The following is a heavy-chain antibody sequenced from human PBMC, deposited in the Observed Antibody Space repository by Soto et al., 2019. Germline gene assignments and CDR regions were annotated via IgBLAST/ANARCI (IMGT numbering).Heavy chain of an antibody. CDR1: GGSISSSSYY. D-gene: IGHD6-19*01. J-gene: IGHJ5*02. V-gene: IGHV4-39*01. Sequence: QLQLQASGPGLVKPSETLSLTCSVSGGSISSSSYYWGWLRQSPVQGLEWIGSIHYSGNTYYTASPKRRVTIAVDTSKNQSSLNLGSVTAADTAVYYCARILWSSGWSRFDPWGQGTLVIVSS. CDR3: ARILWSSGWSRFDP. CDR2: IHYSGNT.